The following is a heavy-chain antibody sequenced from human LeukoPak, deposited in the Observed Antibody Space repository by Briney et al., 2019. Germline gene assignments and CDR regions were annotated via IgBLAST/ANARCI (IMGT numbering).Heavy chain of an antibody. CDR3: TTDPRIAAAGLDH. D-gene: IGHD6-13*01. Sequence: GGSLRLSCAASGFTFSNAWMSWVRQAPGKGLEWVGRIKSKTDGGTTDYAAPVKGRFTISRDDSKNTLYLQMNSLKTEDTAVYYCTTDPRIAAAGLDHWGQGTLVTVSS. V-gene: IGHV3-15*01. J-gene: IGHJ5*02. CDR1: GFTFSNAW. CDR2: IKSKTDGGTT.